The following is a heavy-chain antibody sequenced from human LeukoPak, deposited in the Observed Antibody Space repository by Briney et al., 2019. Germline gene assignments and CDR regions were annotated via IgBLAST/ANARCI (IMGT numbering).Heavy chain of an antibody. CDR1: GFTFSSYA. CDR3: AGGTFDY. CDR2: ISYDGSNK. J-gene: IGHJ4*02. V-gene: IGHV3-30*01. D-gene: IGHD1-1*01. Sequence: GGSLRLSCAASGFTFSSYAMHWVRQASGKGLEWVAVISYDGSNKYYADSVKGRFTISRDNSKNTLYLQMNSLRAEDTAVYYCAGGTFDYWGQGTLVTVSS.